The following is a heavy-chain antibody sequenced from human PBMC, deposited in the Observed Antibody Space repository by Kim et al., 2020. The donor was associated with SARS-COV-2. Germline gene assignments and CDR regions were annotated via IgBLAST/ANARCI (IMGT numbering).Heavy chain of an antibody. CDR3: AREKSATRPLRGSYYGMDV. J-gene: IGHJ6*02. CDR1: GDSISSHH. CDR2: IHTSGNT. V-gene: IGHV4-4*07. Sequence: SETLSLTCTVSGDSISSHHWSWVRQPAGKALEWVGRIHTSGNTNYNPSLKGRIALSVETSRNQISLEVRSLTAADTAVYFCAREKSATRPLRGSYYGMDVWGQGTTVTVSS. D-gene: IGHD1-26*01.